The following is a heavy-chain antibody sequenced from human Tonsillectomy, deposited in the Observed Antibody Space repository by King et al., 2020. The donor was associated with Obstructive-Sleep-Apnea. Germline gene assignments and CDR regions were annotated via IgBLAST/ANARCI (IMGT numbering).Heavy chain of an antibody. J-gene: IGHJ4*02. CDR3: ARAGTAMAIDY. D-gene: IGHD5-18*01. CDR2: IYYSGST. V-gene: IGHV4-30-4*07. Sequence: VQLQESGPGLVKPSQTLSLTCAVSGGSISSGGYSWSWIRQPPGKGLEWIGYIYYSGSTYYNPSLKSRVTISVDTSKNQFSLKLSSVTAADTAVYYCARAGTAMAIDYWGQGTLVTVSS. CDR1: GGSISSGGYS.